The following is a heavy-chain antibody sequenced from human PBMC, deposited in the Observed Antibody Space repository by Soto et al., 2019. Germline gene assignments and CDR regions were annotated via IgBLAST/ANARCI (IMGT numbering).Heavy chain of an antibody. Sequence: QKQLVQSGPEVKKPGTSVKFSCKASGFNFATSAVQWVRQARGQGLEWIGWIIVGTGNTNHAQKFRERFTVTRDVSTRTAYFEVRRLISDDTAVYYCASVGSGLWGQGTLVTVSS. CDR1: GFNFATSA. CDR3: ASVGSGL. CDR2: IIVGTGNT. V-gene: IGHV1-58*01. J-gene: IGHJ4*02. D-gene: IGHD5-12*01.